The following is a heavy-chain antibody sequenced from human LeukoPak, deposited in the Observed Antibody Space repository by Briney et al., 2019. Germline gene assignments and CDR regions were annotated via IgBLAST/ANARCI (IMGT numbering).Heavy chain of an antibody. CDR3: ARSPPGFDP. Sequence: PSETLSLTCTVSGGSISNYYWTWIRQPAGKGLEWIGRIYTSGSTNYNPSPKSRVTMSADTSKNEISLKLSSVTAADTAVYYCARSPPGFDPWGQGILVTVSS. V-gene: IGHV4-4*07. J-gene: IGHJ5*02. CDR1: GGSISNYY. CDR2: IYTSGST.